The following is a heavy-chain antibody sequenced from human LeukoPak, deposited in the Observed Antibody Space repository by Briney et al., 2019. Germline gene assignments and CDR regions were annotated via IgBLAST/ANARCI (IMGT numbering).Heavy chain of an antibody. CDR3: ARRLSCTNGVCYNYWYFDL. CDR2: IYPGDSDT. Sequence: GESLKISCKGSGYSFTSYWIGWVRQMPWKGLEWMGIIYPGDSDTRYSPSFQGQVTISADKSISTAYLQWSSLKASDTAMYYCARRLSCTNGVCYNYWYFDLWGRGTLVTVSS. J-gene: IGHJ2*01. CDR1: GYSFTSYW. D-gene: IGHD2-8*01. V-gene: IGHV5-51*01.